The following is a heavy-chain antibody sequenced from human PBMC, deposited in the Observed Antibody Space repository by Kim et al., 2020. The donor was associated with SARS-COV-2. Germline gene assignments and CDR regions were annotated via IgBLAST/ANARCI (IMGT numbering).Heavy chain of an antibody. D-gene: IGHD6-13*01. Sequence: GGYLRLSCAASGFTFSSYAMSWVRQAPGKGLEWVSAISGSGGSTYYADSVKGRFTISRDNSKNTLYLQMNSLRAEDTAVYYCAKVRRVDSSSRTPNWYFDLWGRGTLVTVSS. J-gene: IGHJ2*01. CDR2: ISGSGGST. V-gene: IGHV3-23*01. CDR3: AKVRRVDSSSRTPNWYFDL. CDR1: GFTFSSYA.